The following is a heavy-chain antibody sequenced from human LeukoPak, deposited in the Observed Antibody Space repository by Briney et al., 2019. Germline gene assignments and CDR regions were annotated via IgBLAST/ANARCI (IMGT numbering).Heavy chain of an antibody. CDR1: GFTFSSYT. V-gene: IGHV3-64*01. J-gene: IGHJ4*02. Sequence: GGSLRLSCAASGFTFSSYTMHWVRQAPGKGLEYVSTISSNGGSTYYANSVKGRFTISRDNSKNTLYLQMGSLRAEDMAVYYCARWRHSSGYYYDDWGQGTLVTVSS. CDR2: ISSNGGST. CDR3: ARWRHSSGYYYDD. D-gene: IGHD3-22*01.